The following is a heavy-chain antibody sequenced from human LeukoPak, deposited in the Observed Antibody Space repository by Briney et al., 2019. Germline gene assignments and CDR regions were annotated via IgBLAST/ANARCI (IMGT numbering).Heavy chain of an antibody. CDR3: ARGLHYYDSSGYYLRDYYYYYMDV. D-gene: IGHD3-22*01. J-gene: IGHJ6*03. V-gene: IGHV4-34*01. CDR1: GGSFSGYY. Sequence: PSETLSLTCAVYGGSFSGYYWSWIRQPPGKGLEWIGEINHSGSTNYNPSLKSRVTISVDTSKNQFSLKLSSVTAADTAVYYCARGLHYYDSSGYYLRDYYYYYMDVWGKGTTVTVSS. CDR2: INHSGST.